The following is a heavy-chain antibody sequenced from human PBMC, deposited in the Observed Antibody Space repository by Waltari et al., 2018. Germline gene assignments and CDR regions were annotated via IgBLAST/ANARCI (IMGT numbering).Heavy chain of an antibody. V-gene: IGHV3-30*04. Sequence: QVQLVESGGGVVQPGGSLRLSCAASEFTFSSYAMHWVRQAPGKGLGWVAVISNKGRNIDYVDAMKGRFTISKDNSKKTLYMQMNSLTAEDTAVYYCARDYCDRANCHGMDVWGQGTTVTV. CDR2: ISNKGRNI. CDR3: ARDYCDRANCHGMDV. J-gene: IGHJ6*02. CDR1: EFTFSSYA. D-gene: IGHD3-22*01.